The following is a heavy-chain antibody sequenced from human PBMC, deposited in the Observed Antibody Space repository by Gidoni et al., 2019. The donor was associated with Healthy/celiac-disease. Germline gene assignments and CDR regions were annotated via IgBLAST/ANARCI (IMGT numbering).Heavy chain of an antibody. CDR1: GFTFSSYG. CDR2: ISYDGSNK. CDR3: AKDQATVTTLLFDY. J-gene: IGHJ4*02. D-gene: IGHD4-17*01. Sequence: QVQLVEAGGGVVQQGRSLRISCAASGFTFSSYGIHWVRQAPGKGLEWVAVISYDGSNKYYADSVKGRFTISRDNSKNTLYLQMNSLRAEDTAVYYCAKDQATVTTLLFDYWGQGTLVTVSS. V-gene: IGHV3-30*18.